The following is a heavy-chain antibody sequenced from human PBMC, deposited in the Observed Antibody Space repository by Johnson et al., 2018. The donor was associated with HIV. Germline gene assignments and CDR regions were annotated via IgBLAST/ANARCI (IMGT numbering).Heavy chain of an antibody. CDR3: ARHLASGSYAGAFDI. Sequence: VQLVESGGGVVRPGESLRLSCAASGFTFDEYDMSWVRQAPGKGLEWVSGLSWNGGGPGYADSVRGRFTISRENAKNSLYLQMNSLRAGDTALYYCARHLASGSYAGAFDIWGQGTMVTVSS. CDR1: GFTFDEYD. V-gene: IGHV3-20*04. CDR2: LSWNGGGP. D-gene: IGHD1-26*01. J-gene: IGHJ3*02.